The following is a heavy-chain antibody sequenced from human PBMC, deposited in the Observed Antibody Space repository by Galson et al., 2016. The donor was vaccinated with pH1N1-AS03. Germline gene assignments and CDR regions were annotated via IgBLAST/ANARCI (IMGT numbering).Heavy chain of an antibody. J-gene: IGHJ4*02. CDR3: ARSSYDILTNPLY. CDR2: TSSDGSNK. CDR1: GLTLSTYA. V-gene: IGHV3-30*04. Sequence: SLRLSCAASGLTLSTYAMHWVRQAPGRGLEWVAVTSSDGSNKYYADSVKGRFSISRDSAKNSLFLQMNSLRVEDTAVYYCARSSYDILTNPLYWGQGVPVTVSS. D-gene: IGHD3-9*01.